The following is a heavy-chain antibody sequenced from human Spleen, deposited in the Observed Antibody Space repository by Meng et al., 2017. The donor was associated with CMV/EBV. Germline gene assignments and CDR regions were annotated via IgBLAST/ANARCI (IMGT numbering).Heavy chain of an antibody. J-gene: IGHJ5*02. CDR3: ARGGYNWNRRFDA. V-gene: IGHV3-11*04. Sequence: CSPSGFIFSDYYMSWVRPAPGKGLQWLSYISSSSVTKRYADSVQGRFTVSRDNAKNTLYLQMNSLRAEDTAVYFCARGGYNWNRRFDAWGQGILVTVSS. CDR1: GFIFSDYY. CDR2: ISSSSVTK. D-gene: IGHD1-20*01.